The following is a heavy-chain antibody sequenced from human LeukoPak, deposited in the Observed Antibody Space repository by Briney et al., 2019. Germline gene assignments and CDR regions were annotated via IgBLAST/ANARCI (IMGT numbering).Heavy chain of an antibody. CDR2: IYYTGIT. D-gene: IGHD3-22*01. Sequence: SSETLSLTCSVSGGSISSSSDNWGWIRQPPGKGLEWIGSIYYTGITYYNPSLMSRVTMSVDTSKNQFSLRLTSVTAADTAMYYCARQGRAPVVMYMDDWGKGTTVTVSS. CDR1: GGSISSSSDN. J-gene: IGHJ6*03. V-gene: IGHV4-39*01. CDR3: ARQGRAPVVMYMDD.